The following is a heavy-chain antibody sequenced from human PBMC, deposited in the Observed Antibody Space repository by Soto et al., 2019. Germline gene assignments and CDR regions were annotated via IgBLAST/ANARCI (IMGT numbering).Heavy chain of an antibody. CDR2: IWYDGSNK. CDR1: GFTFSSYG. CDR3: ARNYDSSGYLDY. Sequence: QVQLVESGGGVVQPGRSLRLSCAASGFTFSSYGMHWVRQAPGKGLEWVAVIWYDGSNKYYADSVKGRFTISRDNSKNTLYRQMNSLRAEDTAVYYCARNYDSSGYLDYWGQGTLVTVSS. V-gene: IGHV3-33*01. J-gene: IGHJ4*02. D-gene: IGHD3-22*01.